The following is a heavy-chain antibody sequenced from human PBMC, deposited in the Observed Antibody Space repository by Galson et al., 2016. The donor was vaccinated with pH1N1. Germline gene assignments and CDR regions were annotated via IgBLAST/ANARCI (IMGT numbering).Heavy chain of an antibody. J-gene: IGHJ4*02. CDR1: GFIFSTYR. CDR3: ARDSGDSNGYRHFGF. CDR2: IDTASSII. D-gene: IGHD3-22*01. Sequence: SLRLSCAASGFIFSTYRMHWVRQAPGKGLEWVAHIDTASSIIYYVESVKGRFTISRDNAKNSLYLQLSSLRAEDTAVYYCARDSGDSNGYRHFGFWGPGTLVTVSS. V-gene: IGHV3-48*01.